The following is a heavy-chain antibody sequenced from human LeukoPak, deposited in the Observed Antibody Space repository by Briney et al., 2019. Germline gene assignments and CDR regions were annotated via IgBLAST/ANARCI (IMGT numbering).Heavy chain of an antibody. CDR3: ARVGAAAGYYFDY. V-gene: IGHV4-30-4*08. Sequence: SETLSLTCTVSGGSISSGDYYWSWIRQPPGKGLEWIGYIYYSGSTYYNPSLKSRVTISVDTSKNQFSLKLSSVTAADTTVYYCARVGAAAGYYFDYWGQGTLVTVSS. D-gene: IGHD6-13*01. CDR1: GGSISSGDYY. CDR2: IYYSGST. J-gene: IGHJ4*02.